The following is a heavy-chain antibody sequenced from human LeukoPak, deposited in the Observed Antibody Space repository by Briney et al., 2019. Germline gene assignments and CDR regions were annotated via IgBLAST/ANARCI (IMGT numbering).Heavy chain of an antibody. J-gene: IGHJ4*02. CDR2: IYSGGSK. CDR1: GFTVSSNY. CDR3: ARFYDNSGYFDY. D-gene: IGHD3-22*01. Sequence: GGSLRLSCAASGFTVSSNYMSWVRQAPGKGLGWVSVIYSGGSKYYADSVKGRFTISRDNSKNTLYLQMNSLRAEDTAVYYCARFYDNSGYFDYWGQGTLVTVSS. V-gene: IGHV3-53*01.